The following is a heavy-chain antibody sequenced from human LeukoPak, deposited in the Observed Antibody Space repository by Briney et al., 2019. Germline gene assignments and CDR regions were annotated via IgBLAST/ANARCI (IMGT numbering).Heavy chain of an antibody. CDR2: ISSSSSTI. J-gene: IGHJ4*02. CDR1: GFTFSSYS. CDR3: AGDGYDTDY. Sequence: GGSLRLSCAASGFTFSSYSMNWVRQAPGKGLEWVSYISSSSSTIYYADSVKGRFTISRDNAKNSLYLQMNSLRAEDTAVYYCAGDGYDTDYWGQGTLVTVSS. D-gene: IGHD5-12*01. V-gene: IGHV3-48*04.